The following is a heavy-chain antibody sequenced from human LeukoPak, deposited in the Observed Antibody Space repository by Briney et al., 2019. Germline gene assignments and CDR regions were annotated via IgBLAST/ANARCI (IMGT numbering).Heavy chain of an antibody. Sequence: GESLKISCKGSGYSFTSYWIGWVRQMPGKGLEWMGIIYPGDSDTRYSPSFQGQVTISADKSISTAYLQWSSLKASDTAMYYCARLPYYYGSGSYYNRYYYYYMDVWGKGTTVTVSS. CDR2: IYPGDSDT. CDR3: ARLPYYYGSGSYYNRYYYYYMDV. D-gene: IGHD3-10*01. CDR1: GYSFTSYW. V-gene: IGHV5-51*01. J-gene: IGHJ6*03.